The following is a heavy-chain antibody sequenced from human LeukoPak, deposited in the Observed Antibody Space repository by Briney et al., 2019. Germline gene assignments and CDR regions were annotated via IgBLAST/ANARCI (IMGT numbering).Heavy chain of an antibody. J-gene: IGHJ4*02. CDR2: IYYTGST. CDR1: EFTFSTYN. D-gene: IGHD4/OR15-4a*01. V-gene: IGHV4-39*01. Sequence: PGGSLRLSCAASEFTFSTYNMAWIRQPPGKGLEWIGSIYYTGSTHYNPSLKSRVTISVDTSKNQFSLKLSSVTAADTAVYYCARRPGEYGGNDFDYWGQGTLVTVSS. CDR3: ARRPGEYGGNDFDY.